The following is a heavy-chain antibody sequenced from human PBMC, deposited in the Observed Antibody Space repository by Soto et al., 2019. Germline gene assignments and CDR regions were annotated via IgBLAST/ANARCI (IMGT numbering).Heavy chain of an antibody. D-gene: IGHD6-6*01. V-gene: IGHV1-2*04. Sequence: GASVEVSCTASGDTVSSSYMHWVRQAPGQGLEWMGWINPNSGGTNYAQKFQGWVTMTRDTSISTAYMELSRLRSDDTAVYYCARSRRGQLCRDPYFDYWGQGTPVTVSS. CDR1: GDTVSSSY. J-gene: IGHJ4*02. CDR2: INPNSGGT. CDR3: ARSRRGQLCRDPYFDY.